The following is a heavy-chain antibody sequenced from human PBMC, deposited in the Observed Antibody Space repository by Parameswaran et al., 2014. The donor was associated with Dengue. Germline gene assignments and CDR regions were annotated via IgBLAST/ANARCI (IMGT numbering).Heavy chain of an antibody. Sequence: WIRQPPGKGLEWVANIKQDGSEKYYVDSVKGRFTISRDNAKNSLYLQMNSLRAEDTAVYYCAREAVVAATYYYYYGMDVWGQGTTVTVSS. J-gene: IGHJ6*02. CDR3: AREAVVAATYYYYYGMDV. V-gene: IGHV3-7*01. CDR2: IKQDGSEK. D-gene: IGHD2-15*01.